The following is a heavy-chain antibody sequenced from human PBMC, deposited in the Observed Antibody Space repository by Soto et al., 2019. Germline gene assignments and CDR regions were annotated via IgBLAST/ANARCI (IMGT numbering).Heavy chain of an antibody. V-gene: IGHV4-30-4*01. CDR2: VYHTGST. CDR1: GGSITSGEYF. D-gene: IGHD3-22*01. J-gene: IGHJ6*02. Sequence: QDQLQESGPGLVKPSQTLSLSCNVSGGSITSGEYFWTWIRQPPGKGLEWIGHVYHTGSTYYNPPLKSRVNVSIDTSKNQFSLRLTSVTAADTAVYFCARAGIYDSSGSDWGYLYALDVWGPGTTVIVSS. CDR3: ARAGIYDSSGSDWGYLYALDV.